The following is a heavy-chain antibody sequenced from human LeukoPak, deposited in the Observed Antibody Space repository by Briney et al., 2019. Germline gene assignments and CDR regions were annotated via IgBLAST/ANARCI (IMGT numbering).Heavy chain of an antibody. CDR1: GVTFSSYS. CDR2: ISSSSSYI. Sequence: GGSLRLSCAASGVTFSSYSMNWVRQAPGKGLEWVSSISSSSSYIYYADSVKGRFTISRDNAKNSLYLQMNSLRAEDTAVYYCARDGDDAFDIWGQGTMVTVSS. J-gene: IGHJ3*02. V-gene: IGHV3-21*01. D-gene: IGHD7-27*01. CDR3: ARDGDDAFDI.